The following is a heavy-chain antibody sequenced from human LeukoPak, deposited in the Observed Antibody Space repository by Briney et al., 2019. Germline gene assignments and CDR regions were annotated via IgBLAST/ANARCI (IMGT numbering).Heavy chain of an antibody. J-gene: IGHJ5*02. V-gene: IGHV3-30*04. CDR1: GFTFSSYA. Sequence: GRSLRLSCAASGFTFSSYAMHWVRQSPGKGLEWVAVISYDGNNKYYADSVKGRFTISRDNSKNTLYLQMNSLRAEDTAVYYCARSKFPWGQGTLVTVSS. CDR2: ISYDGNNK. CDR3: ARSKFP.